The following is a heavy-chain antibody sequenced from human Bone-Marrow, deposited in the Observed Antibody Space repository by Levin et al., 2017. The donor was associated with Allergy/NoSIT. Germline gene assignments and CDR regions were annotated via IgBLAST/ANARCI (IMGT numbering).Heavy chain of an antibody. CDR1: GGSVRSQNYY. V-gene: IGHV4-61*01. J-gene: IGHJ3*02. CDR2: VSYSGTT. D-gene: IGHD4-17*01. Sequence: SETLSLTCSVSGGSVRSQNYYWSWIRQPPGKPLEWIGYVSYSGTTTYSPSLESRVPISLGTSENQFSLRLTSLTAADTAVYYCARDHGDSSDAFAIWGQGTMVTVSS. CDR3: ARDHGDSSDAFAI.